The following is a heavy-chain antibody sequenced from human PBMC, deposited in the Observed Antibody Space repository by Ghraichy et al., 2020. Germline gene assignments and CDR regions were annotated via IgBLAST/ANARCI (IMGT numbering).Heavy chain of an antibody. V-gene: IGHV2-70*11. CDR3: ARETIEDYYDSSGYHQIDY. Sequence: SGPTLVKPTQTLTLTCTFSGFSLSTSGMCVSWIRQPPGKALEWLARIDWDDDKYYSTSLKTRLTISKDTSKNQVVLTMTNMDPVDTATYYCARETIEDYYDSSGYHQIDYWGQGTLVTVSS. CDR2: IDWDDDK. D-gene: IGHD3-22*01. CDR1: GFSLSTSGMC. J-gene: IGHJ4*02.